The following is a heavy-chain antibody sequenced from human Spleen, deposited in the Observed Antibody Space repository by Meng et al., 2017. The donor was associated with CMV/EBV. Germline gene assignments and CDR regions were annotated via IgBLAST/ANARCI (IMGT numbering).Heavy chain of an antibody. Sequence: ASVKVSCKTSGYTFTNFYMHWVRQAPGQGLEWMGMINPSGGFIGYAQKFQGRITVTWETSTSTVYMELGSLRSEDTAVYYCARDLLTDYGDYVGMDVWGQGTKVTVSS. CDR1: GYTFTNFY. V-gene: IGHV1-46*01. D-gene: IGHD4-17*01. J-gene: IGHJ6*02. CDR2: INPSGGFI. CDR3: ARDLLTDYGDYVGMDV.